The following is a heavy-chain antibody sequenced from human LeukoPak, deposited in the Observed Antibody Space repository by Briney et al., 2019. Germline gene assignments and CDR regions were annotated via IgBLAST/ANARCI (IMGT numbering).Heavy chain of an antibody. CDR2: IYYSGST. CDR1: GGSVSSGSYY. J-gene: IGHJ3*02. Sequence: SETLSLTCTVSGGSVSSGSYYWSWIRQPPGKGLEWIGYIYYSGSTNYNPSLKSRVTISVDTSKNQFSLKLSSVTAADTAVYYCARDQGDAFDIWGQGTMVTVSS. V-gene: IGHV4-61*01. CDR3: ARDQGDAFDI.